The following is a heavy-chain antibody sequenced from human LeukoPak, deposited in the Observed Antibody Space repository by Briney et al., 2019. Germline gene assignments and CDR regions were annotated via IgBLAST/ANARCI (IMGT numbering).Heavy chain of an antibody. Sequence: GGSLRLSCAASGFTFSNAWMSWVRQAPGKGLEWVGRIKSKTDGGTTDYAAPVKGRFTISRDDSKNTLYLQMNSLKTEDTAVYYCTTDRQDSSGYYDGAVVPAYFDYWGQGTLVTVSS. D-gene: IGHD3-22*01. CDR1: GFTFSNAW. CDR2: IKSKTDGGTT. CDR3: TTDRQDSSGYYDGAVVPAYFDY. V-gene: IGHV3-15*01. J-gene: IGHJ4*02.